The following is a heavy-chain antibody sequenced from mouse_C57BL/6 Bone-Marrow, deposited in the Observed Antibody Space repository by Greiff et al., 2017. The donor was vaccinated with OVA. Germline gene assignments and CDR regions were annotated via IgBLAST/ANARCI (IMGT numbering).Heavy chain of an antibody. CDR1: GYTFTSYW. J-gene: IGHJ1*03. CDR3: ARSFYHWYFDV. D-gene: IGHD2-1*01. CDR2: IDPSDSET. V-gene: IGHV1-52*01. Sequence: VQLQQPGAELVRPGSSVKLSCKASGYTFTSYWMHWVKQRPIQGLEWIGNIDPSDSETHYNQKFKDKATLTVDKSSSTAYMQLSSLTSGDSAVYYCARSFYHWYFDVWGTGTTVTVSS.